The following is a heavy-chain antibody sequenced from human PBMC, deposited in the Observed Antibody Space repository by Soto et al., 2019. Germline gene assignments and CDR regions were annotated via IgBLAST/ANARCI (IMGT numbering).Heavy chain of an antibody. V-gene: IGHV3-11*06. J-gene: IGHJ6*02. CDR2: ISSSSSYT. CDR1: GFTFSDYY. CDR3: ARTALRLGELSLMDV. Sequence: PGGCLRLACAASGFTFSDYYMSWNRQAPGKGLEWVSYISSSSSYTNYADSVKGRFTISRDNAKNSLYLQMNSLRAEDTAVYYCARTALRLGELSLMDVWGQGTTVTVSS. D-gene: IGHD3-16*02.